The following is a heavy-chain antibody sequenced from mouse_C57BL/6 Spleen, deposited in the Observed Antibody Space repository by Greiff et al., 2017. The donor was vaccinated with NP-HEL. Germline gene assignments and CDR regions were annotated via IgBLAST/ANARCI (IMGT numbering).Heavy chain of an antibody. V-gene: IGHV5-6*02. J-gene: IGHJ4*01. D-gene: IGHD2-4*01. CDR3: ASRSTMITTGEYYYAMDY. Sequence: EVKLVESGGDLVKPGGSLKLSCAASGFTFSSYGMSWVRQTPDKRLEWVATISSGGSYTYYPDSVKGRFTISRDNAKNTLYLQMSSLKSEDTAMYYCASRSTMITTGEYYYAMDYWGQGTSVTVSS. CDR2: ISSGGSYT. CDR1: GFTFSSYG.